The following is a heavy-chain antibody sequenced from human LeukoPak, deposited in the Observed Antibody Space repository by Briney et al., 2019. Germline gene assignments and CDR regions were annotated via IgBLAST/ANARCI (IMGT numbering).Heavy chain of an antibody. CDR3: AKASWVSTADAVL. Sequence: PGGSLTLSCVASGFTFSSYAMSWVRETPARRLECVSSLRGNGDAFYADSVKRRFTLSRDESRNTVYLQLNKLRVEDTAIYYCAKASWVSTADAVLWGQGTVVTVSS. D-gene: IGHD3-16*01. V-gene: IGHV3-23*01. CDR2: LRGNGDA. CDR1: GFTFSSYA. J-gene: IGHJ4*02.